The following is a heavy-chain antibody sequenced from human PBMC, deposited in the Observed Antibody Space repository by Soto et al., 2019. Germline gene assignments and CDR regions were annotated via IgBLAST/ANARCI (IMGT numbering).Heavy chain of an antibody. J-gene: IGHJ6*02. CDR2: IIPIFGTV. CDR3: AKWAVVGTTTSYYYYGMDV. CDR1: GGTFRTYA. Sequence: QVQLLQSGAEVKKPGSSVRVSCEASGGTFRTYAISWVRQAPGQGLEWMGEIIPIFGTVNYAQKFQGRVTLTPGEYTPTAYMDLRSLRSEDTAVYYCAKWAVVGTTTSYYYYGMDVWGRGTTVTVSS. D-gene: IGHD6-19*01. V-gene: IGHV1-69*05.